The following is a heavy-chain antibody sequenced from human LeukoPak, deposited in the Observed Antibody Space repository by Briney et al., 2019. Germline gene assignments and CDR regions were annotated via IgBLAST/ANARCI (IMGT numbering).Heavy chain of an antibody. D-gene: IGHD2-21*01. V-gene: IGHV3-30*03. CDR2: VSYDGSSE. J-gene: IGHJ6*02. CDR1: GFTFSSYG. CDR3: ARDRVLYFYYGMDV. Sequence: GGSLRLSCAASGFTFSSYGMHWVRQAPGKGLEWVAVVSYDGSSENYADSVKGRSTISRDNSKNTLYLQMNSLRAEDTAVYYCARDRVLYFYYGMDVWGQGTTVTVSS.